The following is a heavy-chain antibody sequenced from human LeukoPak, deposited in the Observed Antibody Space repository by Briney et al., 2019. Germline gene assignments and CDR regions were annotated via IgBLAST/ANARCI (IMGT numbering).Heavy chain of an antibody. Sequence: PGGSLRLSCAASGFTFSSYGMHWVRQAPGKGLEWVAVIWYDGSNKYYADSVKGLFTISRDNSKNTLYLQMNSLRAEETAVYYCATMATRLNHTYYFDYWGQGTLVTVSS. CDR2: IWYDGSNK. CDR1: GFTFSSYG. V-gene: IGHV3-33*01. J-gene: IGHJ4*02. CDR3: ATMATRLNHTYYFDY. D-gene: IGHD5-24*01.